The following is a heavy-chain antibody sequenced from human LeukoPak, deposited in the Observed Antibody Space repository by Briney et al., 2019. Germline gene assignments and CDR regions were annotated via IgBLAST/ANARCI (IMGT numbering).Heavy chain of an antibody. D-gene: IGHD6-13*01. J-gene: IGHJ4*02. Sequence: PGGSLRLSCAASGFTFSMYAMSWVRQAPGKGLEWVSTNSSSGGRTYYADSVKGRFTISRDNSKNTLYLQMNSLRADDTAVYYCAMATHATAAFECWGGGTLLSVSS. CDR3: AMATHATAAFEC. V-gene: IGHV3-23*01. CDR1: GFTFSMYA. CDR2: NSSSGGRT.